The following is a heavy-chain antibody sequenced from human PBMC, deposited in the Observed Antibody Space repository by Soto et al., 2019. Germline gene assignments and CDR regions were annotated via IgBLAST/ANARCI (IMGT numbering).Heavy chain of an antibody. Sequence: GESLKISCKGSGYSFTSYWISWVRQMPGKGLEWMGRIDPSDSYTNYSPSFQGHVTISADKSISTAYLQWSSLKASDTAMYYCARPVGATSYYYYGMDVWGQGTTVTVSS. CDR1: GYSFTSYW. D-gene: IGHD1-26*01. V-gene: IGHV5-10-1*01. J-gene: IGHJ6*02. CDR2: IDPSDSYT. CDR3: ARPVGATSYYYYGMDV.